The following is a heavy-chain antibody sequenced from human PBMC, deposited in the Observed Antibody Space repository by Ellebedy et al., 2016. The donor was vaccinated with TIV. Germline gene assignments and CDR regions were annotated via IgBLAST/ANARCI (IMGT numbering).Heavy chain of an antibody. CDR1: GFTFSNYD. CDR2: ISSSSSYI. Sequence: GESLKISCAASGFTFSNYDMNWVRQAPGKGLEWVSSISSSSSYIFYADSMKGRFTISRDNAKNSLYLQMNSLRAEDTAVYFCARDNNGRAVFDYWGQGTLVSVSS. V-gene: IGHV3-21*01. CDR3: ARDNNGRAVFDY. D-gene: IGHD2-8*01. J-gene: IGHJ4*02.